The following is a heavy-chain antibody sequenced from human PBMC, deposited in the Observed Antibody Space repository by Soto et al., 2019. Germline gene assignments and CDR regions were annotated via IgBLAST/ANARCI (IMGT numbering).Heavy chain of an antibody. Sequence: ASVKVSCKASGGTFSSYAISWVRQAPGQGLEWMGGIIPIFGTANYAQKFQGRVTITADESTSTAYMELSSLRSEDTAVYYCARADRDYGDFGNYYYGMDVWGQGTTVTVSS. D-gene: IGHD4-17*01. CDR3: ARADRDYGDFGNYYYGMDV. CDR2: IIPIFGTA. CDR1: GGTFSSYA. V-gene: IGHV1-69*13. J-gene: IGHJ6*02.